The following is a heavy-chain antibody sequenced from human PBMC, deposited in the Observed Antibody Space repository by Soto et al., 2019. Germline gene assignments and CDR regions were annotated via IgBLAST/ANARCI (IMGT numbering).Heavy chain of an antibody. CDR2: IYPADSDT. D-gene: IGHD5-18*01. CDR3: ARRYGRYFAY. CDR1: GYVFANQW. V-gene: IGHV5-51*01. Sequence: PGESLKISCQGSGYVFANQWIGWVRQMPGKGLEWMGIIYPADSDTRYSPSFQGQVTISADKSITTAYLQWSSLEASDTAMYYCARRYGRYFAYWGQGTLVTVSS. J-gene: IGHJ4*02.